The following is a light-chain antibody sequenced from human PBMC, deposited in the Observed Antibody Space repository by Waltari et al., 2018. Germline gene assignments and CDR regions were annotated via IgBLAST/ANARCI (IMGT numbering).Light chain of an antibody. Sequence: EVVLTQSPATLSLSPGERATLSCRASQSVSIYLAWYQRKPGQAPRLLIYDASNRATGIPARFSGSGSGTDFTLTINSLEPEDFAVYYCQQRSIWPPLTFGGGTKVEIK. CDR1: QSVSIY. V-gene: IGKV3-11*01. J-gene: IGKJ4*01. CDR2: DAS. CDR3: QQRSIWPPLT.